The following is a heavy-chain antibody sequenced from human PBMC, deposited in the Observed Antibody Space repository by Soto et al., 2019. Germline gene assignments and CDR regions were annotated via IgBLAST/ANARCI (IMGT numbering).Heavy chain of an antibody. J-gene: IGHJ6*03. V-gene: IGHV3-23*01. CDR3: AKTNVGYGINYMDV. CDR2: IKSDGTT. CDR1: GFIINNYA. D-gene: IGHD2-8*01. Sequence: EVQLLESGGGLVQPGGSLRLSCAASGFIINNYAFNWVRQAPGEGLEWVSGIKSDGTTYYADSVKGRCTISRDDSKNTLFLQMNSLRAEDTALYYCAKTNVGYGINYMDVWGKGTTVTVSS.